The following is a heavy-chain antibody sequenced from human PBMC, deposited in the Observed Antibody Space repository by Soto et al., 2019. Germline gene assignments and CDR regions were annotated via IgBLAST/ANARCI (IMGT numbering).Heavy chain of an antibody. CDR3: AKGIQLDAESYYYYMDV. V-gene: IGHV3-30*18. CDR2: ISYDGSNK. J-gene: IGHJ6*03. D-gene: IGHD1-1*01. CDR1: GFTFSSYG. Sequence: GGSLRLSCAASGFTFSSYGMHWVRQAPGKGLEWVAVISYDGSNKYYADSVKGRFTISRDNSKNTLYLQMNSLRAEDTAVYYCAKGIQLDAESYYYYMDVWGKGTTVTVSS.